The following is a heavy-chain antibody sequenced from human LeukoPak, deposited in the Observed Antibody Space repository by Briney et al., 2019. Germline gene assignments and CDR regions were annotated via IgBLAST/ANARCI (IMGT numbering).Heavy chain of an antibody. D-gene: IGHD6-19*01. CDR3: ARGIAVAGTGVY. CDR1: GYSFTAYY. V-gene: IGHV1-2*02. CDR2: IKPSSGGT. Sequence: GASVKVSCKASGYSFTAYYIHWVRQAPGQGLEWMGWIKPSSGGTKFAEKFQGRVTMTRDTSISTAYMEVSSLRSDDTAVYYCARGIAVAGTGVYWGQGTLVTVSS. J-gene: IGHJ4*02.